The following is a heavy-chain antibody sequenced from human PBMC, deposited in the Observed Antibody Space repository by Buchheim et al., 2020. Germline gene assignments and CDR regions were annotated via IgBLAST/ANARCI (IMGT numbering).Heavy chain of an antibody. V-gene: IGHV3-23*01. CDR1: GFTFSSYA. CDR2: ISGSGGST. CDR3: AKGPYCSGGSCYRYYYYGMDV. D-gene: IGHD2-15*01. J-gene: IGHJ6*02. Sequence: EVQLLESGGGLVQPGGFLRLSCAASGFTFSSYAMSWVRQAPGQGLEWVSAISGSGGSTYYADSVKGRFTISRDNSKNTLYLQMNSMRAEDTAVYYCAKGPYCSGGSCYRYYYYGMDVWGQGTT.